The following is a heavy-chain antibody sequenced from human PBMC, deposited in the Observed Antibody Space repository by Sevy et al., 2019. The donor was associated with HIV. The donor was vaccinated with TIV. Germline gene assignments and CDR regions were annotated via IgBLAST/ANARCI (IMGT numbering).Heavy chain of an antibody. CDR3: ARWRGTRVTMIVVVTTGYFDH. V-gene: IGHV4-34*01. CDR2: INHTGST. Sequence: SETLSLTCTVSGTSFSSDSWTWIRQSPGKGLKWIGEINHTGSTNYNPSLKSRVTISVDTSKNQFSLKLTSVTAADTAIYYCARWRGTRVTMIVVVTTGYFDHWGQATLVTVSS. J-gene: IGHJ4*02. CDR1: GTSFSSDS. D-gene: IGHD3-22*01.